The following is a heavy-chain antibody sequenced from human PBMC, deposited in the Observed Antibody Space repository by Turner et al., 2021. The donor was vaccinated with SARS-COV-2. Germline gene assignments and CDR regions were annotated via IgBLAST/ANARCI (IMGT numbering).Heavy chain of an antibody. Sequence: QVQLVQSGAEVKKPGAAVKVYCKASGYTFTGDYMHWVRQAPGQGLELMGWINPNSGGTNYAQKFQGRVTMTRDTSISTAYMELSRLRSDDTAVYYCARGYNWNYYYYGMDVWGQGTTVTVSS. CDR3: ARGYNWNYYYYGMDV. V-gene: IGHV1-2*02. CDR1: GYTFTGDY. J-gene: IGHJ6*02. CDR2: INPNSGGT. D-gene: IGHD1-20*01.